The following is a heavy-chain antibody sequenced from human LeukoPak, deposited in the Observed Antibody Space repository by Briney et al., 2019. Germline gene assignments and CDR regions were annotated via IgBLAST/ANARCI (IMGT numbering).Heavy chain of an antibody. V-gene: IGHV4-59*10. CDR2: IYYSGST. Sequence: SETLSLTCAVYGGSFSGYYWSWIRQSAGKGLEWIWRIYYSGSTNYNPSLESRVNISVETFQKQFSLKLSPVTSADTAGDYCAKASEGRYYYNSSGYSYYYYYMDVWGKGTTVTISS. CDR3: AKASEGRYYYNSSGYSYYYYYMDV. J-gene: IGHJ6*03. D-gene: IGHD3-22*01. CDR1: GGSFSGYY.